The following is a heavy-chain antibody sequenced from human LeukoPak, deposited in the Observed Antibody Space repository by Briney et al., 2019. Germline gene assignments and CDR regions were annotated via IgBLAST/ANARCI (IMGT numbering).Heavy chain of an antibody. V-gene: IGHV3-21*06. CDR3: ARIKSQGVVVPLLRSTYYFDY. D-gene: IGHD2-21*01. Sequence: GGSLRLSCAGSGFTFFGSTMNWVRRAPGKGLDWVSSISSDSRTRYYSDSVKGRFTISRDNAKNSLYLQMNSLRAEDTAVYYCARIKSQGVVVPLLRSTYYFDYWGQGTLVTVSS. CDR2: ISSDSRTR. CDR1: GFTFFGST. J-gene: IGHJ4*02.